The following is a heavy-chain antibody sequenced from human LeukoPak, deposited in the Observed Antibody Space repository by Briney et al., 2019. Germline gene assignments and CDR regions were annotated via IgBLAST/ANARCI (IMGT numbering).Heavy chain of an antibody. V-gene: IGHV4-59*01. J-gene: IGHJ4*02. CDR2: IYYSGST. D-gene: IGHD3-3*01. CDR1: GGSISSYY. CDR3: ARGGSNTYYDFWSGYTLVDYFDY. Sequence: PSETLSLTCTVSGGSISSYYWSWIRQPPGKGLEWIGYIYYSGSTNYNPSLKSRVTISVDTSKNQFSLKLSSVTAADTAVYYCARGGSNTYYDFWSGYTLVDYFDYWGQGTLVTVSS.